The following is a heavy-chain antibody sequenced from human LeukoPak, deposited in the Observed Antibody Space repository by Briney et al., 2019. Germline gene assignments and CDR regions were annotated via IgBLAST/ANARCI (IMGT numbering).Heavy chain of an antibody. CDR1: CYTFTSYA. D-gene: IGHD1-26*01. J-gene: IGHJ4*02. CDR3: ATFTSSGSRTYFDY. V-gene: IGHV1-18*01. Sequence: ASVKVSFKSSCYTFTSYAITWVRQAPGQGREWMGWIIVYNGKTNYAQNLQGRVTMTTDTSTYTAYMELRSLRSDDTAVYYCATFTSSGSRTYFDYWGQGTLVTVFS. CDR2: IIVYNGKT.